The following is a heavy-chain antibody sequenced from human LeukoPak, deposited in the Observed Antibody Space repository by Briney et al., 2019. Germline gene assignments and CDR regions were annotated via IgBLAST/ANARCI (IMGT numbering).Heavy chain of an antibody. CDR1: GFNFDDYA. CDR3: AKPQHYGRGDFDY. D-gene: IGHD3-10*01. J-gene: IGHJ4*02. Sequence: GGSLRLSCAASGFNFDDYAMDWVRQAPGRGLEWVSLISGDGGITYYADFEKGRFTISRDNSKNSLYLQMNSLRTEDTALYYCAKPQHYGRGDFDYWGQGTLVTVSS. CDR2: ISGDGGIT. V-gene: IGHV3-43*02.